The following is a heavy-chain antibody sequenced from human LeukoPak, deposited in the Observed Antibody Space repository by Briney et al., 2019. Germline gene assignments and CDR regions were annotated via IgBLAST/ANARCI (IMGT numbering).Heavy chain of an antibody. J-gene: IGHJ5*02. D-gene: IGHD3-22*01. V-gene: IGHV3-23*01. CDR2: VSGSGGTT. CDR1: GFIFSSYA. CDR3: AKGPMVITNNWFDP. Sequence: PGGSLRLSCAASGFIFSSYAMSWVRQAPGKGLEWATTVSGSGGTTYYVDSVKGRFTISRDNSKNTLYLQMNSLRAEDTAVYYCAKGPMVITNNWFDPWGQGTQVTVSS.